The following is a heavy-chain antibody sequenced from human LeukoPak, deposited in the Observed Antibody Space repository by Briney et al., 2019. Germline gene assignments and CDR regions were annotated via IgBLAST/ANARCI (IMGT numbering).Heavy chain of an antibody. Sequence: GGSLRLSCAASGFTFSTYTMSWVRQAPGRRLDWVSTISGNNLNSHYGDSVKGRFTISRDNSKNILYLHMNSLRAEDTGLYFCVRDVAPGGAPFFDYWGQGTLVTVPS. CDR1: GFTFSTYT. J-gene: IGHJ4*02. CDR2: ISGNNLNS. D-gene: IGHD1-14*01. CDR3: VRDVAPGGAPFFDY. V-gene: IGHV3-23*01.